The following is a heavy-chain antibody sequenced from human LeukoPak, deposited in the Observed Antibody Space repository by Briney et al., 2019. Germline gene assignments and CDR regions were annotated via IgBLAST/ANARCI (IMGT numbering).Heavy chain of an antibody. CDR3: AREAVGDYTTYYYMDV. V-gene: IGHV1-69*04. J-gene: IGHJ6*03. Sequence: SVKVSCKASGGTFSSYAISWVRQAPGQGLEWMERIIPILGIANYAQKFQGRVTITADKSTSTAYMELSSLRSEDTAVYYCAREAVGDYTTYYYMDVWGKGTTVTVSS. D-gene: IGHD1-1*01. CDR1: GGTFSSYA. CDR2: IIPILGIA.